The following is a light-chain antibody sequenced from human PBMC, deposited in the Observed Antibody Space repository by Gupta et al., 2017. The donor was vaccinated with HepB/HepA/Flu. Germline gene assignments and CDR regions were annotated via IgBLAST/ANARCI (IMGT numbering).Light chain of an antibody. CDR3: VVWDDRWSGVF. CDR2: RNN. Sequence: QSVLTQPPSASGTPGQRVTISCSGSSSNIEAYYVYWYQHLPGTAPKLLIYRNNQRPSGVPDRFSGSKSGASASLAISGLRSDDEAGYYCVVWDDRWSGVFFGGGTKLTVL. CDR1: SSNIEAYY. J-gene: IGLJ2*01. V-gene: IGLV1-47*01.